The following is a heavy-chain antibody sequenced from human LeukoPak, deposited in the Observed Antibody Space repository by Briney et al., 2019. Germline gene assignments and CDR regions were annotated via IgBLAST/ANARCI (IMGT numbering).Heavy chain of an antibody. D-gene: IGHD3-10*01. CDR3: ARDRGYGSGSYRDY. CDR1: GFTVSSNY. V-gene: IGHV3-66*01. Sequence: PGGSLRLSCAASGFTVSSNYMSWVRQAPGKGLEWVPVIYSGGSTYYADSVKGRFTISRDNSKNTLYLQMNSLRAEDTAVYYCARDRGYGSGSYRDYWGQGTLVTVSS. CDR2: IYSGGST. J-gene: IGHJ4*02.